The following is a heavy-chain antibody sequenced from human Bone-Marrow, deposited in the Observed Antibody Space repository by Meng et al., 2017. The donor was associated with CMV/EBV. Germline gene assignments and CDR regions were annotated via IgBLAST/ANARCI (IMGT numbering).Heavy chain of an antibody. V-gene: IGHV2-5*01. CDR3: AHRFGGYSDY. CDR1: GFSLRSSGVA. Sequence: CSFSGFSLRSSGVAVGWLRQPPGKALESLAVIYWNDEIHYSPSLKSRLTITKDTSKNQVLPTVTNMDPVDTATSYCAHRFGGYSDYWGQGTLVTVSS. D-gene: IGHD5-12*01. J-gene: IGHJ4*02. CDR2: IYWNDEI.